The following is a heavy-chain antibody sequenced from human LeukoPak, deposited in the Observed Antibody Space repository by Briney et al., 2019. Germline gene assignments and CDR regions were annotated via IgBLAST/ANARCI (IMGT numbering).Heavy chain of an antibody. CDR2: IYYSGST. Sequence: PSETLSLTCTVSGGSISSSSYYWGWIRQPPGKGLEWIGSIYYSGSTYYNPSLKSRVTISVDTSKDQFSLKLSSVTAADTAVYYCARQEIFGVVIQYYYYYGMDVWGQGTTVTVSS. J-gene: IGHJ6*02. CDR3: ARQEIFGVVIQYYYYYGMDV. V-gene: IGHV4-39*01. CDR1: GGSISSSSYY. D-gene: IGHD3-3*01.